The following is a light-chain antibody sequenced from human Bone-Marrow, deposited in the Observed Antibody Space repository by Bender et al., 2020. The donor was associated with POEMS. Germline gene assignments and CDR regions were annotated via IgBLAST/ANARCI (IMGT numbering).Light chain of an antibody. CDR1: SSDVGDSFY. Sequence: QSALTQPRSVSGPPGQSVTISCTGSSSDVGDSFYVSWYQQHPGKAPKLLIYDVARPPWGVPDRFSGSKAGNAASLTISRLQAEEEADYCCCSSAGASRLFGGGTKLTVL. V-gene: IGLV2-11*01. CDR2: DVA. CDR3: CSSAGASRL. J-gene: IGLJ3*02.